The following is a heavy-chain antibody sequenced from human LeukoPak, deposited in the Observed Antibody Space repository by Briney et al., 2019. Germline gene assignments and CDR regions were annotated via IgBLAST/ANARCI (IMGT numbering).Heavy chain of an antibody. CDR1: GFTFSNFA. V-gene: IGHV3-30*03. J-gene: IGHJ5*01. CDR3: VREGYGSGSYGFDS. Sequence: GGSLRLSCAASGFTFSNFAMHWVRQAPGKGLEWVSFISYDESHKYYVDSVKGRFTISRDNSKGTLYLQMNSLRDEDTALYYCVREGYGSGSYGFDSWGQRTLVTVSA. D-gene: IGHD3-10*01. CDR2: ISYDESHK.